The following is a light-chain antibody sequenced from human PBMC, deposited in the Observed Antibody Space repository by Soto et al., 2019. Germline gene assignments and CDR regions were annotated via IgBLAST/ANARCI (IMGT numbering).Light chain of an antibody. Sequence: DIQMTQSPCSLSASVGDRVTITCRASQSISSYVNWYQQKPGKAPKLLIYAASSLQSGLPLRFSGSGSGTYFTLTISSLQPEDFATYFCQQSYSTPPTFGQGTRLEIK. CDR2: AAS. CDR3: QQSYSTPPT. V-gene: IGKV1-39*01. J-gene: IGKJ5*01. CDR1: QSISSY.